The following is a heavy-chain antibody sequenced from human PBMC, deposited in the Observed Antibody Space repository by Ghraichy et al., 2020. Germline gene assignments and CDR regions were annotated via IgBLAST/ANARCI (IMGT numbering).Heavy chain of an antibody. CDR1: GFSFSTYW. CDR2: INNDGSDT. D-gene: IGHD6-25*01. Sequence: GGSLRLSCAASGFSFSTYWMHWVRQAPGKGLVWVSRINNDGSDTIDADSVKGRSTISRDNAKNILYLQINSLGAEDTAVYFCARGGRSHAVDVWGQGTMVTVS. J-gene: IGHJ3*01. V-gene: IGHV3-74*01. CDR3: ARGGRSHAVDV.